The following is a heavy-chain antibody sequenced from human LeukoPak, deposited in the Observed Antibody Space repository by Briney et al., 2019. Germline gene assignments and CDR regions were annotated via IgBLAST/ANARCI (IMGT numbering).Heavy chain of an antibody. Sequence: GASVKVSCKASGYTFTSYYMHWVPQAPGQGLEWMGIINPSGGSTSYAQKFQGRVTMTRDTSTSTVYMELSSLRSEDTAVYYCARDIRGNSTYYYDSSGYYYDYWGQGTLVTVSS. J-gene: IGHJ4*02. CDR1: GYTFTSYY. CDR2: INPSGGST. V-gene: IGHV1-46*01. D-gene: IGHD3-22*01. CDR3: ARDIRGNSTYYYDSSGYYYDY.